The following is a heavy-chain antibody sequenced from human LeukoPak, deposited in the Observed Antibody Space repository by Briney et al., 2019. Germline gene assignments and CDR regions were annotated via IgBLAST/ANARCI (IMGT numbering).Heavy chain of an antibody. CDR3: ARDRGAAALHI. J-gene: IGHJ3*02. Sequence: GGSLRLSCAASGFTFSSYWMHWVRQAPGKGLVWVSRIISDGSSRSYADSVKGRFTISRDSAKNTLYLQMNSLRAEDTAVYYCARDRGAAALHIWGQGTMVTVSS. CDR2: IISDGSSR. D-gene: IGHD6-13*01. V-gene: IGHV3-74*01. CDR1: GFTFSSYW.